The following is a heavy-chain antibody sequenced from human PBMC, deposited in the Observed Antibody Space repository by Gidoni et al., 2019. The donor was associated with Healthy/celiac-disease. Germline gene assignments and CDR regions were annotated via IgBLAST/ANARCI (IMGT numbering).Heavy chain of an antibody. CDR1: GFTVSSSE. D-gene: IGHD1-26*01. CDR3: ARENGSPADYYYYGMDV. V-gene: IGHV3-48*03. J-gene: IGHJ6*02. Sequence: EVQLVESGGGLVQPGGSLRLSCAASGFTVSSSEMNWVRQAPGKGLERVSYISSSGSPIYYADSVKGRFTISRDNAKNSLYLQMNSLRAEDTAVYYCARENGSPADYYYYGMDVWGQGTTVTVSS. CDR2: ISSSGSPI.